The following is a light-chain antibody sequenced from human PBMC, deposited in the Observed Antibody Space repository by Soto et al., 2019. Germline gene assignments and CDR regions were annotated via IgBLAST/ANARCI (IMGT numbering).Light chain of an antibody. Sequence: DIHMTQSPSSLSASVGDRVTITCRASQSISTYLHWYQQKPGRAPELLIYSASSLQSGVPSRFSGSGSGTDFTLTISSLKPEDFATYYCQQSYSTPRTFGQGTKVDIK. V-gene: IGKV1-39*01. CDR3: QQSYSTPRT. J-gene: IGKJ1*01. CDR1: QSISTY. CDR2: SAS.